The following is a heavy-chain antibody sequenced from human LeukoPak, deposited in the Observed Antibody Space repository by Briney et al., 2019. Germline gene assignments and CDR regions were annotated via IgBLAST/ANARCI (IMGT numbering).Heavy chain of an antibody. J-gene: IGHJ5*02. CDR1: GYSFTSYW. D-gene: IGHD1-7*01. CDR3: ARLGITGTVYNWFDP. Sequence: GESLKIFCKGSGYSFTSYWIGWVRQMPGKGLEWMGIIYPGDSDTRYSPSFQGQVTISADKSISTAYLQWSSLKASDTAMYYCARLGITGTVYNWFDPWGQGTLVTVSS. V-gene: IGHV5-51*01. CDR2: IYPGDSDT.